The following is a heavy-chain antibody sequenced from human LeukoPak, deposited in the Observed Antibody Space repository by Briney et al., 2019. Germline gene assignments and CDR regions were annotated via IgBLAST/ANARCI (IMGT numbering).Heavy chain of an antibody. J-gene: IGHJ4*02. CDR2: TYYRSKWYN. V-gene: IGHV6-1*01. CDR1: GDSVSSNSAA. Sequence: SQTLSLTCAISGDSVSSNSAAWNCIRQSPSRGLEWLERTYYRSKWYNDYAVSVKSRITINPDTSKNQFSLQLNSVTPEDTAVYYCAASSGYYTGPRYWGQGTLVTVSS. CDR3: AASSGYYTGPRY. D-gene: IGHD3-3*01.